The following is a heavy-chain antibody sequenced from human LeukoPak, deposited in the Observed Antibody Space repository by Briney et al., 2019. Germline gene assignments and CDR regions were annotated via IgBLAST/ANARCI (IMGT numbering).Heavy chain of an antibody. J-gene: IGHJ6*03. CDR1: GGSISSHY. CDR2: IYYSGGT. V-gene: IGHV4-59*11. CDR3: AKIGTFRGYRFVHYYYMDV. D-gene: IGHD5-18*01. Sequence: PSETLSLTCTVSGGSISSHYWSWIRQPPGKGLEWIGYIYYSGGTNYNPSLKSRVSISLDTSKNQFSLRLSSVTAADTAVYYCAKIGTFRGYRFVHYYYMDVWGKGTTVTASS.